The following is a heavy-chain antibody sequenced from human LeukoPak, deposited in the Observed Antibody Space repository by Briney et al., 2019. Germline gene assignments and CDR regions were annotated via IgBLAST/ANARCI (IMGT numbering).Heavy chain of an antibody. J-gene: IGHJ4*02. CDR3: STWNYYDSSGFIDY. D-gene: IGHD3-22*01. V-gene: IGHV1-2*06. CDR1: GYTFTGYY. Sequence: ASVTVSCKASGYTFTGYYMHWVRRAPGQGLEWMGRINPNSGGTNYAQKFQGRVTMTRDTSISTAYMELSRLRSDDTAVYYCSTWNYYDSSGFIDYWGQGTLVTVSS. CDR2: INPNSGGT.